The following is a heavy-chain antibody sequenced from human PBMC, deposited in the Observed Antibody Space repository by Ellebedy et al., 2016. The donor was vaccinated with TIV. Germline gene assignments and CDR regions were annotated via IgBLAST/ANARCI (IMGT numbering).Heavy chain of an antibody. CDR1: GYTFNTYW. D-gene: IGHD7-27*01. CDR3: ARSLGAWYFDL. J-gene: IGHJ2*01. Sequence: KVSCKGSGYTFNTYWLGWVRQMPGKGLEWVGIIYPRDSDTKYSPSFQGVVTISADKSISTAYLQWNSLNVSGTAIYYCARSLGAWYFDLWGLGTLVTVSS. V-gene: IGHV5-51*01. CDR2: IYPRDSDT.